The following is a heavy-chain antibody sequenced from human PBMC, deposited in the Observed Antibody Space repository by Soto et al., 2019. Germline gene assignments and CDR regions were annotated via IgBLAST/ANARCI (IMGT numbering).Heavy chain of an antibody. V-gene: IGHV3-23*01. D-gene: IGHD2-2*02. CDR2: ISFSGGST. CDR3: AKDLYPVRADAFDI. Sequence: PGGSLRLSCAASGFTFSSYAMRWVRQAPGEGLEEVSGISFSGGSTYYADSVKGRFTISRDNSKNTLYLQMNRLRAEDTAVYYCAKDLYPVRADAFDIWGQGTMVTVSS. J-gene: IGHJ3*02. CDR1: GFTFSSYA.